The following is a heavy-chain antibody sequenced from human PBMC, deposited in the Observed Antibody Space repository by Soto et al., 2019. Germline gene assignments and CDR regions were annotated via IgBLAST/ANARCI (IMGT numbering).Heavy chain of an antibody. CDR3: ARDLRAVAGYYFYYGMDV. CDR2: INADNGNT. CDR1: GYTFISYA. D-gene: IGHD6-19*01. V-gene: IGHV1-3*01. Sequence: AASVKVSCKASGYTFISYAMHWVRQAPGQRLEWMGWINADNGNTKYSQKFQGRVTITRDTSASTAYMELSSLRSEDTAVYYCARDLRAVAGYYFYYGMDVWGQGTTVTVSS. J-gene: IGHJ6*02.